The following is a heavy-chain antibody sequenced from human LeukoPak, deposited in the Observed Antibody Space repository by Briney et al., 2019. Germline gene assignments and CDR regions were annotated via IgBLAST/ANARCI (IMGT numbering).Heavy chain of an antibody. Sequence: GGSLKLSCAASGFTFSGSAIHWVRQASGKGLEWVGRIRSKANSYATAYAASVKGRFTVSRDDSKNTAYLQMNSLKTEDTAVYYCTRVAARPSGWGQGTLVTVSS. D-gene: IGHD6-6*01. CDR1: GFTFSGSA. V-gene: IGHV3-73*01. CDR2: IRSKANSYAT. J-gene: IGHJ4*02. CDR3: TRVAARPSG.